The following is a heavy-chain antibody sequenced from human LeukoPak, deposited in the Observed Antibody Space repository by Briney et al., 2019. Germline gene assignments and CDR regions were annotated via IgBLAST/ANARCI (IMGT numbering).Heavy chain of an antibody. CDR3: ARDNWYEYLPDALDI. CDR1: GFTFSSYA. CDR2: ISYDGSNK. D-gene: IGHD5-12*01. J-gene: IGHJ3*02. V-gene: IGHV3-30-3*01. Sequence: PGGSLRLSCAASGFTFSSYAMHWVRQAPGKGLEWVASISYDGSNKYYADSVKGRFTISRDNSKNTLYLQMNSLRAEDTAVYYCARDNWYEYLPDALDIWGQGTMVTVSS.